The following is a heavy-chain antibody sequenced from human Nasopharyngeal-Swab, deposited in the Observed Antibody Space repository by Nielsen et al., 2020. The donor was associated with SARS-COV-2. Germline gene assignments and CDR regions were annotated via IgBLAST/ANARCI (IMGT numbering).Heavy chain of an antibody. Sequence: GESLKISCAASGFSFNTYTFNWVRQAPGKGLEWVSFIHTGSNDILYAESVKGRFSISRDDAQSSLHLQMNSLRVEDTAVYYCLRGIGGLQATDREFWGQGTLVIVSS. CDR2: IHTGSNDI. CDR3: LRGIGGLQATDREF. D-gene: IGHD3-16*01. V-gene: IGHV3-21*06. J-gene: IGHJ4*02. CDR1: GFSFNTYT.